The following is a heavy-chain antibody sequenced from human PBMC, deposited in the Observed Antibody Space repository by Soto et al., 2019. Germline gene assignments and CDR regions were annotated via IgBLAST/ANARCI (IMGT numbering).Heavy chain of an antibody. J-gene: IGHJ5*02. V-gene: IGHV4-4*07. D-gene: IGHD3-3*01. CDR2: IYSSGNT. CDR3: ARGQRFSDWFDP. Sequence: PSETLSLTCSVSGGTISGYYWTWIRQPAGRGLEWIGRIYSSGNTKYNPSLQSRVTMSLDTSNNQFSLRLTSVTAADTAVYYCARGQRFSDWFDPWGQGTLVTVSS. CDR1: GGTISGYY.